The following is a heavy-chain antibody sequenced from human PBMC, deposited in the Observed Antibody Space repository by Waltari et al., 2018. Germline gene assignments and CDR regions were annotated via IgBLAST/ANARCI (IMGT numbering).Heavy chain of an antibody. V-gene: IGHV4-4*02. CDR1: GDSVSSPYL. D-gene: IGHD2-15*01. CDR3: ARDRGRGLYLDS. Sequence: QLQLQESGPGLVKPSGTLSLTCTVSGDSVSSPYLWNWVRQSPEKGLEWIGQIHPIGRTNYTPSLESRVTVSIDMSNNQFSLKLTSATAADTAVYYCARDRGRGLYLDSWGQGTLVTVSP. J-gene: IGHJ4*02. CDR2: IHPIGRT.